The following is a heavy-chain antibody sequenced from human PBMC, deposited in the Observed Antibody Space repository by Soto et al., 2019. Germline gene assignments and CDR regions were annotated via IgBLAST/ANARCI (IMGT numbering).Heavy chain of an antibody. CDR1: GFTCSSYA. CDR3: ARDHYYDSSGYYSFWHWYFDL. V-gene: IGHV3-23*01. D-gene: IGHD3-22*01. Sequence: GGSLRLSCAASGFTCSSYAMSWVRQAPGKGLEWVSVISGSDDSTYYADSVKGRFTISRDNSKNTLYLQMNSLRDEDTAVYYCARDHYYDSSGYYSFWHWYFDLWGRGTLVTVSS. CDR2: ISGSDDST. J-gene: IGHJ2*01.